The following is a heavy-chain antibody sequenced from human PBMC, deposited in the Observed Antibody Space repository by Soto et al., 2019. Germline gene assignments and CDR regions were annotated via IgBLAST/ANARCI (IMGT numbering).Heavy chain of an antibody. CDR2: IFLGDSDT. Sequence: GESLKISCKGSGYSFNSYWIGLVRQMPGKGVEWMGVIFLGDSDTRYSPSFQGQVTISPDKSISTAYLQCSSLKASDTAMYYCVTLTNQEPPWDGMDVWGQGTTVTVSS. CDR1: GYSFNSYW. V-gene: IGHV5-51*01. D-gene: IGHD1-1*01. CDR3: VTLTNQEPPWDGMDV. J-gene: IGHJ6*02.